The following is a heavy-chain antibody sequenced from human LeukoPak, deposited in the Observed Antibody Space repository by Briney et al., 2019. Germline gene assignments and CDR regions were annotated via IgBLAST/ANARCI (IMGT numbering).Heavy chain of an antibody. CDR2: IYSGGQT. CDR1: GFIVTSNY. D-gene: IGHD2-21*02. CDR3: ATLGSIVWGRRGTASSL. V-gene: IGHV3-53*04. J-gene: IGHJ4*02. Sequence: PGGSLRLSCAASGFIVTSNYISWVRQAPGKGLEWVSIIYSGGQTYYADSVKGRFTISRHNSENTLYLQMSSLRPEDTAVYYCATLGSIVWGRRGTASSLWGQGTLVTVSS.